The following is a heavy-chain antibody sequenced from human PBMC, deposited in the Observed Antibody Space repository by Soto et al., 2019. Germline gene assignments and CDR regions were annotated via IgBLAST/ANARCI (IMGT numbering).Heavy chain of an antibody. CDR2: ISGSGGST. Sequence: PGGSLRLSYTASGFTFSSYAMSWVRQAPGKGLEWVSAISGSGGSTYYADSVKGRFTISRDNSKNTLYLQMNSLRAEDTAVYYCARASNKRGYSYGPDYWGQGTLVTVSS. D-gene: IGHD5-18*01. CDR3: ARASNKRGYSYGPDY. CDR1: GFTFSSYA. J-gene: IGHJ4*02. V-gene: IGHV3-23*01.